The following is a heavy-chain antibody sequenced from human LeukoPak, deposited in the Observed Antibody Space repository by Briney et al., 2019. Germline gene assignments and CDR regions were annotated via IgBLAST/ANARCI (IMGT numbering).Heavy chain of an antibody. D-gene: IGHD2-2*02. V-gene: IGHV3-48*01. CDR3: ASLGCSSTSCYNY. Sequence: GGSLRLSCAASGFTFSSYAMNWVRQAPGKGLEWVSYISSSSTSIYYADSVKGRFTISRDNAKNSLYLQMNSLRAEDTAVYYCASLGCSSTSCYNYWGQGTLVTVSS. J-gene: IGHJ4*02. CDR2: ISSSSTSI. CDR1: GFTFSSYA.